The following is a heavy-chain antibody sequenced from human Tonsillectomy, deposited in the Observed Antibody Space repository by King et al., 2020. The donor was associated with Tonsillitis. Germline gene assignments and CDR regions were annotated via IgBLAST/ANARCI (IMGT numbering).Heavy chain of an antibody. CDR3: ARGVDTAMVRFDC. V-gene: IGHV7-4-1*02. J-gene: IGHJ4*02. CDR1: GYTFTNYA. D-gene: IGHD5-18*01. CDR2: INTNTGNP. Sequence: VQLVESGPELKKPGASVKVSCTASGYTFTNYAINWVRQAPGQGLEWMGWINTNTGNPTYAQGFTGRFVFSLDTSVSTAYLQISSLKAEDTAVYYCARGVDTAMVRFDCWGQGTLVTVSS.